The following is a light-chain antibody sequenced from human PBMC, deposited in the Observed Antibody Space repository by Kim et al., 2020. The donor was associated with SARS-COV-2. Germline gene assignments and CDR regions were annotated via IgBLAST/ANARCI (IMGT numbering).Light chain of an antibody. CDR1: SSDIGSYNR. CDR3: SSYSSINIYV. Sequence: GQSVTISCTGTSSDIGSYNRVSWYQQSPGTAPKLMIYEVSHRPSGVPDRFSGSKSGSSASLTISGLQAEDEADYFCSSYSSINIYVFGTGTKVTVL. J-gene: IGLJ1*01. CDR2: EVS. V-gene: IGLV2-18*02.